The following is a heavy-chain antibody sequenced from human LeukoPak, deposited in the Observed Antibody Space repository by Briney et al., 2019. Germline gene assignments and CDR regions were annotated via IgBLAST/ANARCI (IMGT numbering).Heavy chain of an antibody. CDR3: ARGLRRRGSSGVSYYMDV. J-gene: IGHJ6*03. CDR2: MNPNSGNT. D-gene: IGHD5-18*01. CDR1: GYTFTSYG. Sequence: GASVKVSCKASGYTFTSYGISWVRQAPGQGLEWMGWMNPNSGNTGYAQKFQGRVTITRNTSISTAYMELSSLRSEDTAVYYCARGLRRRGSSGVSYYMDVWGKGTTVTVSS. V-gene: IGHV1-8*03.